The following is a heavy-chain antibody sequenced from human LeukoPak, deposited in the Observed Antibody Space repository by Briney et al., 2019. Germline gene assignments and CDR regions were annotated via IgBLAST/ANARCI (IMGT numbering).Heavy chain of an antibody. Sequence: GGSLRVSCSAPGFTFSSYAMQWVRQAPGKGVEFVSVISSNGGSTYYADSVKGRFTISRDNSKNTVHLQMSSLTAEDTAVYYCVKGPPRGSGYAFDYWGQGTLVTVSS. V-gene: IGHV3-64D*09. CDR1: GFTFSSYA. J-gene: IGHJ4*02. CDR3: VKGPPRGSGYAFDY. CDR2: ISSNGGST. D-gene: IGHD3-22*01.